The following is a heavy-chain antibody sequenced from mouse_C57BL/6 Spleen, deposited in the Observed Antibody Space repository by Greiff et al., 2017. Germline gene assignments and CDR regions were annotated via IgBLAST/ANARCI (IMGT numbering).Heavy chain of an antibody. CDR3: ARRPWDY. CDR1: GYTFTDYY. V-gene: IGHV1-26*01. D-gene: IGHD4-1*01. CDR2: INPNNGGT. J-gene: IGHJ2*01. Sequence: VQLQQSGPELVKPGASVKISCKASGYTFTDYYMNWVKQSHGKSLEWIGDINPNNGGTSYNQKFKGKATLTVDKPSSTAYMELRSLTSEDSAVYYCARRPWDYWGQGTILTVS.